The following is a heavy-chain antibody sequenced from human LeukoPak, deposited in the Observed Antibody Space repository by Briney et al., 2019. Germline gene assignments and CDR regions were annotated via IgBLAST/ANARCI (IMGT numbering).Heavy chain of an antibody. D-gene: IGHD6-19*01. CDR2: MNIEGSEK. J-gene: IGHJ4*02. Sequence: SGGSLRLSCAASGFTFSSYWMGWVRQAPGKRLEWVANMNIEGSEKYYADSVKGRFTISRDNARNSVYLQMNSLRAEDTAVYYCARDRTGDSSGCFDYWGQGTLVTVSS. CDR1: GFTFSSYW. CDR3: ARDRTGDSSGCFDY. V-gene: IGHV3-7*01.